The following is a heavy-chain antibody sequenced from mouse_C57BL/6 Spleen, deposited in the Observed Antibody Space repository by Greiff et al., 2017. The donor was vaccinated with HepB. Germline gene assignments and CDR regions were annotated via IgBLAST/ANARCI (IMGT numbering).Heavy chain of an antibody. CDR3: AREGSSGYAMDY. J-gene: IGHJ4*01. D-gene: IGHD3-2*02. CDR2: ISDGGSYT. V-gene: IGHV5-4*01. CDR1: GFTFSSYA. Sequence: EVKVVESGGGLVKPGGSLKLSCAASGFTFSSYAMSWVRQTPEKRLEWVATISDGGSYTYYPDNVKGRFTISRDNAKNNLYLQMSHLKSEDTAMYYCAREGSSGYAMDYWGQGTSVTVSS.